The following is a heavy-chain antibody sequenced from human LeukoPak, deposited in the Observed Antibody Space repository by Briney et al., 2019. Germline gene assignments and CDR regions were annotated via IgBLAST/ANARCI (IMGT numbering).Heavy chain of an antibody. CDR1: GGSISSGSYD. V-gene: IGHV4-61*02. CDR3: ARFDYVSYGYFDY. J-gene: IGHJ4*02. Sequence: TLSLTCTVSGGSISSGSYDWSWIRQPAGKGLEWIGRSYTSGSTNYNPSLKSRGTISVHTSKNQFSLKLSSVTAADTAVYYCARFDYVSYGYFDYWGQGTLVTVSS. CDR2: SYTSGST. D-gene: IGHD3-16*01.